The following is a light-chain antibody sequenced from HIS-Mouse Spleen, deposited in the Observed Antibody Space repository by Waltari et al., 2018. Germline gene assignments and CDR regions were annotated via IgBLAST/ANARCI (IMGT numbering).Light chain of an antibody. CDR3: NSRDSSGNHWV. V-gene: IGLV3-19*01. Sequence: SSELTQDPAVSVALGQTVRITCQGDSLRSYYASWYQQKPGQAPVLVIYGKNNRPSSIRDRFSGSSSGNTASLTITGAQAEDEADYYCNSRDSSGNHWVFGGGTKLTVL. J-gene: IGLJ3*02. CDR1: SLRSYY. CDR2: GKN.